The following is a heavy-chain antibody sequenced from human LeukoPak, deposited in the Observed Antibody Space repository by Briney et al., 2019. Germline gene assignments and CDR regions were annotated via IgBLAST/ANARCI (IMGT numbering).Heavy chain of an antibody. CDR3: AKDMWTVASTDYYYYGMDV. J-gene: IGHJ6*02. CDR2: ISWNSGSI. CDR1: GFTVDDYA. D-gene: IGHD4-17*01. Sequence: GRSLRLSCAASGFTVDDYAMHWVRQAPGKGLEWVSGISWNSGSIGYADSVKGRFTISRDNAKNSLYLQMNSLRAEDTALYYCAKDMWTVASTDYYYYGMDVWGQGTTVTVSS. V-gene: IGHV3-9*01.